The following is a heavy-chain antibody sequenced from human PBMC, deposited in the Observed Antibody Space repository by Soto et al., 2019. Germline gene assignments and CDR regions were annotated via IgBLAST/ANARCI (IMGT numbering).Heavy chain of an antibody. CDR2: AYHNGLT. J-gene: IGHJ4*02. D-gene: IGHD6-19*01. V-gene: IGHV4-4*02. CDR3: ERDAAVPGESDRFDY. CDR1: GDSVTSNVW. Sequence: ETLSLTCTVSGDSVTSNVWWSWVRQPPGKGLEWIGEAYHNGLTDYNPSLKSRVTMSVDTSKNEFSLKLTSLTAADTAIYYCERDAAVPGESDRFDYWGQGTLVTVYS.